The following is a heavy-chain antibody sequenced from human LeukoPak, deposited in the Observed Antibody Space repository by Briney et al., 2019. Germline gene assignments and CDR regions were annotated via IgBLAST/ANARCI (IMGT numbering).Heavy chain of an antibody. Sequence: SETLSLTCAVYGGSFSGYYWSWLRQPPGKGLEGIGEINHSGSTNYNPCLTSRGTISVDTTKKQYSLKLSSVTAADTAVYYCASALNYYDRSRGAFDIWGQGTMVTVSS. V-gene: IGHV4-34*01. CDR2: INHSGST. CDR3: ASALNYYDRSRGAFDI. J-gene: IGHJ3*02. D-gene: IGHD3-22*01. CDR1: GGSFSGYY.